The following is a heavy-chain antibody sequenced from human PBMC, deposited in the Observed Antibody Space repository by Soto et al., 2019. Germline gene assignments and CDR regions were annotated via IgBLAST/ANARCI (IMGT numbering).Heavy chain of an antibody. J-gene: IGHJ6*02. CDR3: ARVKGDSGRYMGYYYYGMDV. V-gene: IGHV4-31*03. CDR1: GGSISSGGYY. Sequence: SETLSLTCTVSGGSISSGGYYWSWIRQHPGKGLEWIGYIYYSGSTYYNPSLKSRVTISVDTSKNQFSLKLSSVTAADTAVYYFARVKGDSGRYMGYYYYGMDVWGQGTTVTVSS. CDR2: IYYSGST. D-gene: IGHD1-26*01.